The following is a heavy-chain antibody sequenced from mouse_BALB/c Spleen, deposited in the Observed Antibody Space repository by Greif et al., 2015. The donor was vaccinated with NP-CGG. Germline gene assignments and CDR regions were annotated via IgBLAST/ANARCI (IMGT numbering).Heavy chain of an antibody. CDR2: ISSGTSTI. J-gene: IGHJ3*01. CDR1: GFTFSSFG. CDR3: ERGPQTGPFVY. V-gene: IGHV5-17*02. D-gene: IGHD4-1*01. Sequence: EVNVVDSGGGLVQPGGSRKLSCAASGFTFSSFGMHWDRPAPAKGLEWFAYISSGTSTIYSTDPMKGRFTISRHNPKNTLFRQMTILRSEDTGMYYCERGPQTGPFVYWGLGTLVTVS.